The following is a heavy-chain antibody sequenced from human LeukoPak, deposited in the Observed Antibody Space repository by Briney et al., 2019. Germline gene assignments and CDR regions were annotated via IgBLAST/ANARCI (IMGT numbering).Heavy chain of an antibody. D-gene: IGHD5-18*01. CDR1: GGSISSGGHY. J-gene: IGHJ3*02. Sequence: PSETLSLPCTVSGGSISSGGHYWSWIRQPPGKGLEWIGYIYYSGSTDYNPSLKSRVTISVGTSKNQFSLQLSSVTPEDTAVYYCVRGGQGDGHSADEAFDIWGQGTMVTVS. V-gene: IGHV4-61*08. CDR2: IYYSGST. CDR3: VRGGQGDGHSADEAFDI.